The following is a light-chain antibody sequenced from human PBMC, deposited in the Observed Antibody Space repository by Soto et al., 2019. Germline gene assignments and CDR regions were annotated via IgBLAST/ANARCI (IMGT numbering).Light chain of an antibody. Sequence: DIQMTQFPSTLSAFVGDRVTITCRASQSIDKWLAWYQQKPGKAPNLLIYEASNLVGGVPSRFSGSRSGTDFTLTISSLQPDDFATYYCQQYKIYPTFGQGTKMETK. CDR2: EAS. CDR1: QSIDKW. CDR3: QQYKIYPT. V-gene: IGKV1-5*03. J-gene: IGKJ1*01.